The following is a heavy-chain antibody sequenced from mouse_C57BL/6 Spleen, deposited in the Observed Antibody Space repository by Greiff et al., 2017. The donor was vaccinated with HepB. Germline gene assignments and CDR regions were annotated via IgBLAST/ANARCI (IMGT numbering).Heavy chain of an antibody. CDR1: GYTFTSYW. Sequence: VQLQQPGAELVKPGASVKLSCKASGYTFTSYWMHWVKQRPGQGLEWIGMIHPNSGSTNYNEKFKSKATLTVDKSSSTAYMQLSSLTSEDSAVYYCARRDFWEDAMDYWGQGTSVTVSS. CDR2: IHPNSGST. J-gene: IGHJ4*01. CDR3: ARRDFWEDAMDY. V-gene: IGHV1-64*01. D-gene: IGHD3-3*01.